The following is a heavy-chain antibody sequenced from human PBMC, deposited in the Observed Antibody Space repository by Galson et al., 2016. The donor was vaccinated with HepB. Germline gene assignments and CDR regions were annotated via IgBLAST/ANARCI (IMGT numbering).Heavy chain of an antibody. CDR3: ARLPIYSSGWQIDY. J-gene: IGHJ4*02. CDR2: SRYSGTT. CDR1: GGSISSSNY. V-gene: IGHV4-39*01. D-gene: IGHD6-19*01. Sequence: ETLSLPCTVSGGSISSSNYWGWIRQPPGMGLEWIAMSRYSGTTYYNPSLKSRVTISVETSKNQFSLKLSSVTAADTALYYCARLPIYSSGWQIDYWGQGTLATVAS.